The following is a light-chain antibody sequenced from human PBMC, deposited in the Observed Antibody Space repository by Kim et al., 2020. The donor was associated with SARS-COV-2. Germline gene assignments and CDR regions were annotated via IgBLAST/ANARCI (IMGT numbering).Light chain of an antibody. CDR1: QSISTW. CDR2: KAS. Sequence: DIHMTQSPATLSAVVGDRVTITCRASQSISTWVAWYQQKPGKAPNLLIYKASILESGVPSRFRGSASGTDFTLTITSLQPDDFGTYYCQHYSAYPWTFGQGTKVEIK. J-gene: IGKJ1*01. CDR3: QHYSAYPWT. V-gene: IGKV1-5*03.